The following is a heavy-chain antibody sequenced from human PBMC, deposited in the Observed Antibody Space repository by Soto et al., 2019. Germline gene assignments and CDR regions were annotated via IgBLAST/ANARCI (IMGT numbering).Heavy chain of an antibody. V-gene: IGHV3-15*01. J-gene: IGHJ4*02. CDR1: GFTFTNAW. CDR3: ATCGGDCYLNY. CDR2: IKSKSVGGTV. Sequence: EVQLVESGGGLVKPGGSLRLSCAASGFTFTNAWMNWVRQAPGKGLEWVGRIKSKSVGGTVNYAAPVKGRFTISRDDSGNTLYLQMNSLKTEYTAVYYCATCGGDCYLNYWGQGALVTVSS. D-gene: IGHD2-21*02.